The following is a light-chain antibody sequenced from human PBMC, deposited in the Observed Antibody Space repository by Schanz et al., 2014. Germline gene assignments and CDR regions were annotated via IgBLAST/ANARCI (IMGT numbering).Light chain of an antibody. V-gene: IGKV3-15*01. CDR1: QSVSSN. CDR3: QQYGSSFFT. J-gene: IGKJ3*01. CDR2: DAS. Sequence: EIVTTQSPATLSVSPGERATLSCRASQSVSSNLAWYQQKPGQAPRLLIYDASTRATGIPARFSGSGSGTEFTLTISSLQSEDFAVYYCQQYGSSFFTFGPGTKVDIK.